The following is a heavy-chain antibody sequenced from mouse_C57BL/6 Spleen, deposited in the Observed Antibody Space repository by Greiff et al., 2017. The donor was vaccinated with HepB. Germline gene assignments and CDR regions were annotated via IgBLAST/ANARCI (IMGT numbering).Heavy chain of an antibody. V-gene: IGHV1-82*01. CDR3: ARRVYYDYDWGFDY. D-gene: IGHD2-4*01. CDR2: IYPGDGDT. Sequence: VQLQQSGPELVKPGASVKISCKASGYAFSSSWMNWVKQRPGKGLEWIGRIYPGDGDTNYNGKFKGKATLTADKSSSTAYMQLSSLTSEDSAVYFCARRVYYDYDWGFDYWGQGTTLTVSS. CDR1: GYAFSSSW. J-gene: IGHJ2*01.